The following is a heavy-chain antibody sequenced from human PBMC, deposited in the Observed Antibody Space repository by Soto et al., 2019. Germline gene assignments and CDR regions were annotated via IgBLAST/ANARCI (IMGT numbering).Heavy chain of an antibody. CDR2: IYYSGST. V-gene: IGHV4-39*01. Sequence: PSETLSLTCTVSGGSISSCSYYWGWIRQPPGKGLEWIGSIYYSGSTYYNPSLKSRVTISVDTSKNQFSLKLSSVTAADTAVYYCARQTSRSGYYIYEDPAPDYWGQGTLVTVSS. D-gene: IGHD3-3*01. CDR1: GGSISSCSYY. CDR3: ARQTSRSGYYIYEDPAPDY. J-gene: IGHJ4*02.